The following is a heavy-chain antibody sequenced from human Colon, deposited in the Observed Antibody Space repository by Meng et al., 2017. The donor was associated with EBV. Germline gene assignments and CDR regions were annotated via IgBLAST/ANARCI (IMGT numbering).Heavy chain of an antibody. CDR2: INHSGST. CDR1: GGSFSGYY. D-gene: IGHD4-17*01. CDR3: ARRTTVNLRSFDS. J-gene: IGHJ4*02. V-gene: IGHV4-34*01. Sequence: VQIQQWGAGLLKPSETLSLTCAVSGGSFSGYYWSWIRQAPGKGLEWIGEINHSGSTKFNPSLESRVSISVDTSENQASLKLTSVTAADTAVYYCARRTTVNLRSFDSWGQGTLVTVSS.